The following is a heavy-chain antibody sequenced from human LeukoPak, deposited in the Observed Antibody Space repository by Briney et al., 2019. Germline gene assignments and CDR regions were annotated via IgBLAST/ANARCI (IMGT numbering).Heavy chain of an antibody. D-gene: IGHD4-17*01. Sequence: GGSLRLSCEASGFSFSSYAMHWVRQAPGKGLEWVTGISFDGSDENYADSVKSRFTISRDNSKNTVYLQMNNLRVEDTAVYYCAKQDDFGDYCLDYWGQGTLVTVSS. J-gene: IGHJ4*02. CDR3: AKQDDFGDYCLDY. CDR1: GFSFSSYA. CDR2: ISFDGSDE. V-gene: IGHV3-30*18.